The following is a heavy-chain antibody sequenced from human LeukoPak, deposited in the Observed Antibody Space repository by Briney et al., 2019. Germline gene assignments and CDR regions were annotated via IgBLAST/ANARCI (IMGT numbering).Heavy chain of an antibody. CDR1: GFTVSSNY. CDR3: ARGSVITLRPDY. V-gene: IGHV3-53*01. D-gene: IGHD3-22*01. CDR2: IYSGGST. J-gene: IGHJ4*02. Sequence: QPGGSLRLSCAASGFTVSSNYMSWVRQAPGKGLEWVSVIYSGGSTYYADSVKGRFTISRDNSKNTLYLKMNSLRAEDTAVYYCARGSVITLRPDYWGQGTLVTVSS.